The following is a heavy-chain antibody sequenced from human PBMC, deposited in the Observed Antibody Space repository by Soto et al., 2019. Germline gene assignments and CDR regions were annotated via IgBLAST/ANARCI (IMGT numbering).Heavy chain of an antibody. CDR2: FDPEDGET. V-gene: IGHV1-24*01. CDR1: GYTLTELS. J-gene: IGHJ3*02. D-gene: IGHD2-2*01. CDR3: ATAGDIGVVPATSRGAFDI. Sequence: ASVKVSCKVSGYTLTELSMHWVRQAPGKGLEWMGGFDPEDGETIYAQKFQGRVTMTEDTSTDTAYMELGSLRSEDTAVYYCATAGDIGVVPATSRGAFDIWGQGTMVTVSS.